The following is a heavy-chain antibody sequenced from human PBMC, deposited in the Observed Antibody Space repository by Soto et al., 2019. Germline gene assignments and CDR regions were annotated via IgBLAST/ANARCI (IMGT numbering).Heavy chain of an antibody. V-gene: IGHV4-59*01. Sequence: PSETLSLTCTVSGGSISSYYWSWIRQPPGKGLEWIGYIYYSGSTNYNPSLKSRVTISVDTSKNQFSLKLSSVTAADTAVYYCARYEATENFAYWGQGTLVTVSS. CDR1: GGSISSYY. D-gene: IGHD5-12*01. CDR3: ARYEATENFAY. J-gene: IGHJ4*02. CDR2: IYYSGST.